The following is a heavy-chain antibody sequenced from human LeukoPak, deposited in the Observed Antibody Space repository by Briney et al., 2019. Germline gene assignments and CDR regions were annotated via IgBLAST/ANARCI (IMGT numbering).Heavy chain of an antibody. J-gene: IGHJ2*01. V-gene: IGHV4-34*01. Sequence: SETLSLTCTVYGGSFSGYYWSWIRQPPGKGLEWIGEINHSGSTNYNPSLKSRVTISVDTSKNQFSLKLSSVTAADTAVYYCARVLYCSGGSCYPDNWYFDLWGRGTLVTVSS. CDR2: INHSGST. CDR3: ARVLYCSGGSCYPDNWYFDL. D-gene: IGHD2-15*01. CDR1: GGSFSGYY.